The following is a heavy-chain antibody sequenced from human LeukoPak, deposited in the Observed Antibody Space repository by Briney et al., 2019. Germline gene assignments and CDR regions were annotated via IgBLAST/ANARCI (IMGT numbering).Heavy chain of an antibody. CDR3: ASSGTTQLFDY. D-gene: IGHD1-1*01. J-gene: IGHJ4*02. Sequence: SETLSLTCTVYGGSVGSGSYYWSWIRQPPGKGLEWIGYIYYSGSTNYNPSLKSRVTISVDTSKNQFSLKLSSVTAADTAVYYCASSGTTQLFDYWGQGTLVTVSS. CDR2: IYYSGST. V-gene: IGHV4-61*01. CDR1: GGSVGSGSYY.